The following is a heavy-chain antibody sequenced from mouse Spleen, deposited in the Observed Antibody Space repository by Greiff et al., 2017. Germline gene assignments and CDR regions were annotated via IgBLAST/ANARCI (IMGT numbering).Heavy chain of an antibody. CDR2: IDPEDGDT. CDR1: GFNIKDYY. D-gene: IGHD1-1*01. V-gene: IGHV14-1*01. J-gene: IGHJ2*01. Sequence: EVQLQQSGAELVRPGASVKLSCTASGFNIKDYYMHWVKQRPEQGLEWIGRIDPEDGDTEYAPKFKGKATMTADTSSNTAYLQLSSLTSEDTAVYYCFITTVVAKDYWGQGTTLTVSS. CDR3: FITTVVAKDY.